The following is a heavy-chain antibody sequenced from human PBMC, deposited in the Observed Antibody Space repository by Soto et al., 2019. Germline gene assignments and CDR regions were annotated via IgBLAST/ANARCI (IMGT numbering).Heavy chain of an antibody. CDR2: ISSSSSTI. CDR1: GFTFSSYS. D-gene: IGHD4-17*01. CDR3: ARDRPTTVTKEDAFDI. V-gene: IGHV3-48*01. Sequence: GGSLRLSCAASGFTFSSYSMNWVRQAPGKGLEWVSYISSSSSTIYYADSVKGRFTISRDNAKNSLYLQMNSLRAEDTAVYYCARDRPTTVTKEDAFDIWGQGTMVTVSS. J-gene: IGHJ3*02.